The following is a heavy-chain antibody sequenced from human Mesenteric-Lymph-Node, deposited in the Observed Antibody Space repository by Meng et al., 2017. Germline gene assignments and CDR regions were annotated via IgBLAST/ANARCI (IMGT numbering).Heavy chain of an antibody. CDR3: ARKTDRGDYSTFWYFDL. CDR2: ISSSGTYI. V-gene: IGHV3-21*01. CDR1: GFSLSNHE. D-gene: IGHD1-26*01. J-gene: IGHJ2*01. Sequence: GGSLRLSCAASGFSLSNHEMSWVRQAPGKGLEWVSSISSSGTYISYADSVKGRFTISRDNAKSSLFLQMNDLRAEDTAVYYCARKTDRGDYSTFWYFDLWGRGTLVTVSS.